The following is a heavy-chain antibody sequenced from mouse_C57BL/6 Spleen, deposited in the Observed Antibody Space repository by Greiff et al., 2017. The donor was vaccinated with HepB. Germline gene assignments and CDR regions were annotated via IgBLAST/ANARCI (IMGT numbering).Heavy chain of an antibody. Sequence: VQLQQSGPELVKPGDSVKISCKASGYSFTGYFMNWVMQSHGKSLEWIGRINPYNGDTFYNQKFKGKATLTVDKSSNTAHMELRSLTSEDSAVYYCARHPNYYGSSYFDYWGQGTTLTVSS. D-gene: IGHD1-1*01. CDR3: ARHPNYYGSSYFDY. CDR1: GYSFTGYF. CDR2: INPYNGDT. J-gene: IGHJ2*01. V-gene: IGHV1-20*01.